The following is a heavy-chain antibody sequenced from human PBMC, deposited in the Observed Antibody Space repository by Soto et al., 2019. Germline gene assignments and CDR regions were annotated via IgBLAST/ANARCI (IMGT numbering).Heavy chain of an antibody. V-gene: IGHV3-30*14. Sequence: QVRLVESGGGVVQPGTSLRLSCAASGFTFSDYVIHWVRQAAGKALEWVASMTYDGATEYYADSVKGRFTMSRDNSKRALSLQMNSLRPDDTAVYYCARVRLSIAVNDALDVWGQGTTVTVSS. J-gene: IGHJ3*01. CDR3: ARVRLSIAVNDALDV. CDR2: MTYDGATE. CDR1: GFTFSDYV. D-gene: IGHD3-3*02.